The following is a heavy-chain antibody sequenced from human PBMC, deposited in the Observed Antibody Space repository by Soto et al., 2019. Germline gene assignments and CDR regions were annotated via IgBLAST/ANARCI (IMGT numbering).Heavy chain of an antibody. CDR2: IYWDDDQ. CDR1: GFSLTTSGVG. CDR3: ATTRAGFGEILVIDS. Sequence: QITLKESGPTLVKPTQTLTLTCTFSGFSLTTSGVGVAWIRQPPGKALEWLALIYWDDDQRYSPSLKTRLTITMDTSNNQVVLTMSNMDPVDTGTYFCATTRAGFGEILVIDSWGQGTLVTVSS. D-gene: IGHD3-10*01. J-gene: IGHJ4*02. V-gene: IGHV2-5*02.